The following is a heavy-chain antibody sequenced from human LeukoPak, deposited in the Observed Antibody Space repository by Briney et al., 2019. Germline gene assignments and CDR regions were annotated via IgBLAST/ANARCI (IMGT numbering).Heavy chain of an antibody. D-gene: IGHD6-13*01. CDR3: ARRTKGYSSSWFPFDY. CDR2: IYHSGST. CDR1: GGSISSSNW. J-gene: IGHJ4*02. V-gene: IGHV4-4*02. Sequence: PSETLSLTCAVSGGSISSSNWWSLVRQPPGKGLEWIGEIYHSGSTNYNPSLKSRVTISVDKSKNQFSLKLSSVTAADTAVYYCARRTKGYSSSWFPFDYWGQGTLVTVSS.